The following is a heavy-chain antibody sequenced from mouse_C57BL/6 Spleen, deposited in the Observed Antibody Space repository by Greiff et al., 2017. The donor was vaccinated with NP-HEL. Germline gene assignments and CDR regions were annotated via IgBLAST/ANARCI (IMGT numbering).Heavy chain of an antibody. D-gene: IGHD1-1*01. Sequence: EVQGVESGGDLVKPGGSLKLSCAASGFTFSSYGMSWVRQTPDKRLEWVATISSGGSYTYYPDSVKGRFTISRDNAKNTLYLQMSSLKSEDTAMYYCAREGYYGSSYGDFDYWGQGTTLTVSS. CDR3: AREGYYGSSYGDFDY. CDR1: GFTFSSYG. J-gene: IGHJ2*01. CDR2: ISSGGSYT. V-gene: IGHV5-6*01.